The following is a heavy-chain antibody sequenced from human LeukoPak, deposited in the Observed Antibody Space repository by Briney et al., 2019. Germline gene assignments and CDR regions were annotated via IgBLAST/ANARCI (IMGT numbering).Heavy chain of an antibody. V-gene: IGHV1-24*01. J-gene: IGHJ5*02. Sequence: GASVKVSCKVSGYTLTELSMHWVRQAPGKGLEWMGGFDPEDGETIYAQKFQGRVTMTEDTSTDTAYMELSSLRSEDTAVYYCATLPDDILTGYYGRYNWFDPWGQGTLVTVSS. CDR1: GYTLTELS. D-gene: IGHD3-9*01. CDR3: ATLPDDILTGYYGRYNWFDP. CDR2: FDPEDGET.